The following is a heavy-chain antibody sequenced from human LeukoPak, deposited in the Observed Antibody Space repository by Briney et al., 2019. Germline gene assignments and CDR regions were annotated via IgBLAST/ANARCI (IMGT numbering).Heavy chain of an antibody. V-gene: IGHV3-21*04. CDR1: GFTFSSYS. CDR2: ISSSSSYI. Sequence: GGSPRLSCAASGFTFSSYSMNWVRQAPGKGLEWVSSISSSSSYIYYADSVKGRFTISRDNAKNSLYLQMNSLRAEDTAVYYCAKDGGYDFWSGYYGRNWFDPWGQGTLVTVSS. CDR3: AKDGGYDFWSGYYGRNWFDP. J-gene: IGHJ5*02. D-gene: IGHD3-3*01.